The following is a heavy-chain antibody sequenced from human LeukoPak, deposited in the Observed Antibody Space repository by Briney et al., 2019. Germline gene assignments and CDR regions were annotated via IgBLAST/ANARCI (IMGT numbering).Heavy chain of an antibody. D-gene: IGHD3-22*01. V-gene: IGHV1-2*02. J-gene: IGHJ4*02. CDR1: GYTFIDYF. CDR3: ARDAQRDSSVSFLLESGDFFDH. CDR2: INHNNGCT. Sequence: ASVKVSCKATGYTFIDYFMHGVRPPPGQELAWMGLINHNNGCTNYPHKFLGRVTMTIDASVSTAYMELSSLRSDDTDVYYCARDAQRDSSVSFLLESGDFFDHWGQGALVTISS.